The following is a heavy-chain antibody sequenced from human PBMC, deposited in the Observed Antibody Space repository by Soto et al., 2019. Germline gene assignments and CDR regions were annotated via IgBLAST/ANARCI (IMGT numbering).Heavy chain of an antibody. Sequence: SETLSLTCTVSGDSLRIGDNYWSWVRQPPGKGLEWIGFISYRGITYYNPLLKSRLTISVDVSRNQFSLRLSSLTAADTAIYYCVKYEGPTVLFDPWGQGTLVTVS. V-gene: IGHV4-30-4*01. CDR1: GDSLRIGDNY. J-gene: IGHJ5*02. CDR2: ISYRGIT. CDR3: VKYEGPTVLFDP. D-gene: IGHD4-17*01.